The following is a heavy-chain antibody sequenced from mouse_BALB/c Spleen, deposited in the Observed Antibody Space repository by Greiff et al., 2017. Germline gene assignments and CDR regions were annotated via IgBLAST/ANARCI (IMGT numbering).Heavy chain of an antibody. CDR1: GFSLTSYG. V-gene: IGHV2-9*02. CDR2: IWAGGST. Sequence: QVQLKESGPGLVAPSQSLSITCTVSGFSLTSYGVHWVRQPPGKGLEWLGVIWAGGSTNYNSALMSRLSISKDNSKSQVFLKMNSLQTDDTAMYYWARDGHYYGSSPPEGFWGQGTLVTVSA. D-gene: IGHD1-1*01. CDR3: ARDGHYYGSSPPEGF. J-gene: IGHJ3*01.